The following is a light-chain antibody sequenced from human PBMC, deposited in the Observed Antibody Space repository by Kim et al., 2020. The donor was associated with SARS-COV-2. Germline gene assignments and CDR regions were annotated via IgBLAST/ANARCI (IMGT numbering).Light chain of an antibody. CDR3: QQYGSSPYT. CDR2: GAS. V-gene: IGKV3-20*01. CDR1: QSVSSSY. J-gene: IGKJ2*01. Sequence: LSPWERATLSCRASQSVSSSYLAWYQQKPGQAPRLLIYGASSRATGIPDRFSGSGSGTDFTLTISRLEPEDFAVYYCQQYGSSPYTFGQGTKLE.